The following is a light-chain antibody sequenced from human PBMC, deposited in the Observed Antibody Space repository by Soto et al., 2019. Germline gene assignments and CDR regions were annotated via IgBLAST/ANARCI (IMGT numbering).Light chain of an antibody. CDR3: QQSYRSPPT. CDR2: DAS. Sequence: DIQMTQSPSSLSASVGDRVTITCRASQSISSKLNWYQQRPGKVPKLMIYDASSLQSGVPSRFSGSGSGTDFTLTIISLQPEDFATYYCQQSYRSPPTFGQGTKVEIK. J-gene: IGKJ1*01. V-gene: IGKV1-39*01. CDR1: QSISSK.